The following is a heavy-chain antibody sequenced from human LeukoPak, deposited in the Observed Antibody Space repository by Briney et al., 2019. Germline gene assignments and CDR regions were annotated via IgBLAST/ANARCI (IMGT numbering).Heavy chain of an antibody. CDR3: ARDQDPGYCSSTSCLYYFDY. V-gene: IGHV4-39*07. CDR2: INHSGST. CDR1: GDSITSRGHY. Sequence: SETLSLTCTVSGDSITSRGHYWGWIRQPPGKGLEWIGEINHSGSTNYNPSLKSRVTISVDTSKNQFSLKLSSVTAADTAVYYCARDQDPGYCSSTSCLYYFDYWGQGTLVTVSS. D-gene: IGHD2-2*01. J-gene: IGHJ4*02.